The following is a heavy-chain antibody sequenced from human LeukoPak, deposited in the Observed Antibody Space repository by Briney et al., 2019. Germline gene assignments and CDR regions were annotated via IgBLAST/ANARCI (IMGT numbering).Heavy chain of an antibody. Sequence: PGGSLRLSCAAPGFTFSSYEMNWVRQAPGKGLEWVALIWYDGSNKYYADSVKGRFSISRDDSKKTLYLQMNSLRAEDTAVYYCAGGGPEEDYFDYWGQGTLVTVSS. CDR1: GFTFSSYE. CDR3: AGGGPEEDYFDY. D-gene: IGHD1-14*01. CDR2: IWYDGSNK. V-gene: IGHV3-33*03. J-gene: IGHJ4*02.